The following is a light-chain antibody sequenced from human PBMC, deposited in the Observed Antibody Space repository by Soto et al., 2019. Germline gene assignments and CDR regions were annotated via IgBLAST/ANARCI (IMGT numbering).Light chain of an antibody. V-gene: IGKV3-20*01. CDR1: QSVSSNF. Sequence: EIVLTQSPGTLSLSPGERATLSCRASQSVSSNFLAWYQEKLGQAPRLLIYGASKRATGIPDRFSGSGSGTDFTLTISSLQSEDFAVYYCQQYNNWWTFGQGTKVEIK. CDR3: QQYNNWWT. CDR2: GAS. J-gene: IGKJ1*01.